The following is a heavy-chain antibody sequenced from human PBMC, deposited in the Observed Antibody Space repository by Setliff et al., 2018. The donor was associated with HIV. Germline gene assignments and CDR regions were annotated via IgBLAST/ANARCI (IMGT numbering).Heavy chain of an antibody. CDR3: ARSYCSGGNCHGIFDY. V-gene: IGHV3-11*06. Sequence: PGGSLRLSCGASGFSFGDYYMSWIRQAPGKGLEWISYISSSSTYTNYADSVEGRFTISRDNAKNSLFLQMKSLRAEDTAMYYCARSYCSGGNCHGIFDYWGQGTLVTVSS. J-gene: IGHJ4*02. CDR2: ISSSSTYT. CDR1: GFSFGDYY. D-gene: IGHD2-15*01.